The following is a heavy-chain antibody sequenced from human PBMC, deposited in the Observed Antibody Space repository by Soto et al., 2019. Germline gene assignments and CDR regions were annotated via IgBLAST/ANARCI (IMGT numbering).Heavy chain of an antibody. CDR1: GDSISRDGYS. J-gene: IGHJ4*02. Sequence: QLQLQESDSGLVKPSQTLVLTCTVSGDSISRDGYSWSWIRQPPGKGLEWIGFIYHSGATYYNPSLKSRVTTSVDKSKNQFSLRLASVTAADTAVYYCAREMSYYFDSWGQGTLVTVSS. CDR2: IYHSGAT. CDR3: AREMSYYFDS. V-gene: IGHV4-30-2*01.